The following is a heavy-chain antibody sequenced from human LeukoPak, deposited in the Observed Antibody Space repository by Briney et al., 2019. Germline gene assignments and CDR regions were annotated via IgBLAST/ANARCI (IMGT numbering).Heavy chain of an antibody. D-gene: IGHD6-19*01. CDR3: ARGTPSSSGWLYYGMDV. V-gene: IGHV3-30-3*01. CDR1: GFTFSSYA. Sequence: GGSLRLSCAASGFTFSSYAMHWVRQAPGKGLEWVAVISYDGGNKYYADSVKGRFTISRDNSKNTLYLQMNSLRAEDAAVYYCARGTPSSSGWLYYGMDVWGQGTMVTVSS. CDR2: ISYDGGNK. J-gene: IGHJ6*02.